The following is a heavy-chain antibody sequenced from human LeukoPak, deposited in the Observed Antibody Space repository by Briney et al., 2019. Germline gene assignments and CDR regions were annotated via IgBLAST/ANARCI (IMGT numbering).Heavy chain of an antibody. CDR3: ARDQRTSSFDY. V-gene: IGHV1-18*01. J-gene: IGHJ4*02. CDR1: GYTFTIYG. D-gene: IGHD2-2*01. Sequence: ASVTVSFTASGYTFTIYGISWVRQAPGQGLEWMGWISAYNGNTNYSQKLQGRVTMTTDTSTSTAYMELRSLRSDDTAVYYCARDQRTSSFDYWGQGTLVTVSS. CDR2: ISAYNGNT.